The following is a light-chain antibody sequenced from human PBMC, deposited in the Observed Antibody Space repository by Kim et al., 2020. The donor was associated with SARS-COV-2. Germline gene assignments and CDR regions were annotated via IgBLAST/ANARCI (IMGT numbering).Light chain of an antibody. Sequence: AIQMTQSPSSLSASVGDRVTITCRASQGIGNDLGWYQQKSGKAPKLLIYGASSLQSGVPSRFSGSASGTDFTLTISSLQPEDFATYYCLQDYTYPFTFGPGTKLEI. CDR2: GAS. CDR3: LQDYTYPFT. CDR1: QGIGND. V-gene: IGKV1-6*01. J-gene: IGKJ3*01.